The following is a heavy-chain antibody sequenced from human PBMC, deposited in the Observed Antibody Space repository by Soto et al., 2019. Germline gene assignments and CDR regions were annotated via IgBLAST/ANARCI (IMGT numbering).Heavy chain of an antibody. V-gene: IGHV1-18*04. CDR2: INPYNANT. D-gene: IGHD3-16*01. CDR3: ARERVAGIWGEAVAI. CDR1: GYTFTNHG. Sequence: QVQLVQSGTQVKKPRASVKVSCKTSGYTFTNHGIKWVRQAPVQGIEWMGGINPYNANTNYAQKLQGRVTMTTDTSETTAYMELRRLTSADTAVYYCARERVAGIWGEAVAIWGQGTVVTVSS. J-gene: IGHJ3*02.